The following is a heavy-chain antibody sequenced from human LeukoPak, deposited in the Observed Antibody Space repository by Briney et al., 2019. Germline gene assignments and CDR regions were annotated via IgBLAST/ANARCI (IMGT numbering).Heavy chain of an antibody. CDR2: IYSGGST. CDR1: GFTVSSNY. D-gene: IGHD3-9*01. J-gene: IGHJ4*02. CDR3: ARDASDILTGYPPGLDY. Sequence: GGSLRLSCAASGFTVSSNYMSWVRQAPGKGLEWVSVIYSGGSTYYADSVKGRFTISRDNSKNTLYLQMNSLRAEDTAVYYCARDASDILTGYPPGLDYWGQGTLVTVSS. V-gene: IGHV3-53*01.